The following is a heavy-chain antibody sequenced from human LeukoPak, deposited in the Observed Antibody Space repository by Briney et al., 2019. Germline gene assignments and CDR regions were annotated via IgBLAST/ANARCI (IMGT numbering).Heavy chain of an antibody. J-gene: IGHJ4*02. CDR3: ARVVGATKYGVDY. D-gene: IGHD1-26*01. CDR1: GFTFSSYS. CDR2: ISSSSSYI. Sequence: RGSLRLSCAASGFTFSSYSMNWVRQAPGKGLEWVSSISSSSSYIYYADSVKGRFTISRDNAKNSLYLQMNSLRAEDTAVYYCARVVGATKYGVDYWGQGTLVTVSS. V-gene: IGHV3-21*01.